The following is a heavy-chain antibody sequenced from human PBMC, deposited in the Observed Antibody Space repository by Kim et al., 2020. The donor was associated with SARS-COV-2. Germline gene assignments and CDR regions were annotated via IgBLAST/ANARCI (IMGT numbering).Heavy chain of an antibody. Sequence: GGSLRLSCAASGFTFSSYWMDWVRQAPGKGLVWVSRIKGGGTSTNYADSVKGRFTISRDNAKNTLYLQMNSLRAEDTAVYYCARDFYYGSGAPWGQRTLV. V-gene: IGHV3-74*01. CDR1: GFTFSSYW. D-gene: IGHD3-10*01. J-gene: IGHJ1*01. CDR2: IKGGGTST. CDR3: ARDFYYGSGAP.